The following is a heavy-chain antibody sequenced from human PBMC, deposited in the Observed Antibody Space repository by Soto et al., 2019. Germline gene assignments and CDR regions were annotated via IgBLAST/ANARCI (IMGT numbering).Heavy chain of an antibody. Sequence: QVQLQESGPGLVEPSGTLSLTCAVSGGSVSSTNWWGWVRQPPGKGLEWIGEIYHSGSTYYNPSLKSRVTISVDKSKNQCSLRLSSVPAADTAVYFCARDRAVSASGSFDYWGQGTLVTVSS. CDR1: GGSVSSTNW. D-gene: IGHD6-19*01. V-gene: IGHV4-4*02. CDR3: ARDRAVSASGSFDY. J-gene: IGHJ4*02. CDR2: IYHSGST.